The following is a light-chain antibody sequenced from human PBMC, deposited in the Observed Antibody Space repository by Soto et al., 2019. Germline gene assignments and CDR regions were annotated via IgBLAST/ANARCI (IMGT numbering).Light chain of an antibody. CDR1: QSVSHSSNNKNY. J-gene: IGKJ2*01. CDR2: WAS. V-gene: IGKV4-1*01. CDR3: QQYYNTPYT. Sequence: DIVMTQSADSLAVSLGERATINCKSSQSVSHSSNNKNYLAWYQQKLGQPPKLLIYWASTRESGVPDRFSGSGSGTDFTLTISSLQAEDVAVYYCQQYYNTPYTFGQGTNLEIK.